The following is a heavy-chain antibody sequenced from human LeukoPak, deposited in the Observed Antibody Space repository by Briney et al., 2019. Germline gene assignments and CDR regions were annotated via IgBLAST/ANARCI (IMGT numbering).Heavy chain of an antibody. V-gene: IGHV3-30-3*01. J-gene: IGHJ4*02. CDR2: ISYDGSNK. Sequence: GGSLRLSCAASGFTFSSYAMHWVRQAPGKGLEWVAVISYDGSNKYYADSVKGRFTISRDNSKNTLYLQMNSLRAEDTAVYYCARLGIAAADRTQSHWGQGTLVTVSS. CDR3: ARLGIAAADRTQSH. CDR1: GFTFSSYA. D-gene: IGHD6-13*01.